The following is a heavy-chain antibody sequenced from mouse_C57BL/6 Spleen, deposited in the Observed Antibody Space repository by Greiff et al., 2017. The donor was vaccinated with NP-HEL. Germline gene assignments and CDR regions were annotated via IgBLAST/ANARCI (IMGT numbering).Heavy chain of an antibody. V-gene: IGHV5-17*01. J-gene: IGHJ4*01. CDR3: ARPSRGDAMDY. CDR1: GFTFSDYG. CDR2: ISSGRSTI. Sequence: EVMLVESGGGLVKPGGSLKLSCAASGFTFSDYGMHWVRQAPEKGLEWVAYISSGRSTIYYADTVKGRFTISRDNAKNTLFLQMTSLRSEDTAMYYCARPSRGDAMDYWGQGTSVTVSS.